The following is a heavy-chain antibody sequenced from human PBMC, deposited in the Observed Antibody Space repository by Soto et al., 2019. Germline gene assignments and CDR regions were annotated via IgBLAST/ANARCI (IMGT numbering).Heavy chain of an antibody. CDR2: IYWDDDK. CDR1: GFSLSTSGVG. V-gene: IGHV2-5*02. Sequence: QITLKESGPTLVKPTQPLTLTCTFSGFSLSTSGVGVGWIRQPPGKALEWLALIYWDDDKRYSPSLKSRLTITKDTSKNQVVLTMTNMDPVDTATYYCAHGGYDILTGYYLGFDYWGQGTLVTVSS. CDR3: AHGGYDILTGYYLGFDY. J-gene: IGHJ4*02. D-gene: IGHD3-9*01.